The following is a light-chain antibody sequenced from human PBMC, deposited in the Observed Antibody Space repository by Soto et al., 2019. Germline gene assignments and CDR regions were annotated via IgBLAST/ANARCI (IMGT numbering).Light chain of an antibody. J-gene: IGLJ3*02. Sequence: QSVLTQPASVSGSPGQSITISCTGTSSDVGGYNYVSWYQHHPGKAPKLMIYDISNRPSGVSNRSAASYSGNTASLTISGLQAEDEADYYCSSYTSSSTWVFGGGTKLTVL. V-gene: IGLV2-14*03. CDR3: SSYTSSSTWV. CDR1: SSDVGGYNY. CDR2: DIS.